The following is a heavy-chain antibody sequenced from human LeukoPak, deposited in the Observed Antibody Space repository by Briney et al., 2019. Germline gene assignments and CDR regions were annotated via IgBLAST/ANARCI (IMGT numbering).Heavy chain of an antibody. V-gene: IGHV1-8*03. CDR2: MNPNSGNT. Sequence: ASVKVSCRASGYTFTGYYMHWVRQATGQGLEWMGWMNPNSGNTGYAQKFQGRVTITRNTSISTAYMELSSLRSEDTAVYYCARGRRDFWSGYYPLNWFDPWGQGTLVTVSS. J-gene: IGHJ5*02. CDR3: ARGRRDFWSGYYPLNWFDP. CDR1: GYTFTGYY. D-gene: IGHD3-3*01.